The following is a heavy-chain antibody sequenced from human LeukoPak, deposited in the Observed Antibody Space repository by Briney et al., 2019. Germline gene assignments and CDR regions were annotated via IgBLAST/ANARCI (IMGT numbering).Heavy chain of an antibody. V-gene: IGHV1-46*01. J-gene: IGHJ4*02. Sequence: ASVEVSCKTSGYTLTSHYMHWVRQAPGQGLEWMGIINPSSGSTSYAQKFQGRVTMTRDTSISTAYMELSRLRSDDTAVYYCARIFSSSDYWGQGTLVTVSS. CDR1: GYTLTSHY. D-gene: IGHD6-13*01. CDR3: ARIFSSSDY. CDR2: INPSSGST.